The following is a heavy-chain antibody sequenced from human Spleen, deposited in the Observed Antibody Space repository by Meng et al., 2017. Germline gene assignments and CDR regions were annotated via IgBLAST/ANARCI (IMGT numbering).Heavy chain of an antibody. J-gene: IGHJ5*02. CDR2: SDHFGNT. CDR3: VYFWSGYFT. CDR1: GGSISSGGYY. D-gene: IGHD3-3*01. Sequence: QVQLQESGPGLVKPSQTLSLTCTVSGGSISSGGYYWSWIRQHPGKGLEWIGGSDHFGNTIYNPSLKGRLTISVDTSKNQISLRLTSVIAADTAVYYCVYFWSGYFTSGQGTLVTVSS. V-gene: IGHV4-31*03.